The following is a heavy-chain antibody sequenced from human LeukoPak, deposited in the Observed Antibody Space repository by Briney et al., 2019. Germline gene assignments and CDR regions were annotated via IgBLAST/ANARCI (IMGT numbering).Heavy chain of an antibody. D-gene: IGHD6-13*01. Sequence: GGSLRLSCAASGFTFSSYWMSWVRQASGKGLEWVGRIRSKANSYATAYAASVKGRFTISRDDSKNTAYLQMNSLKTEDTAVYYCTRHLRQQQLPRHHYYYYYMDVWGKGTTVTVSS. CDR3: TRHLRQQQLPRHHYYYYYMDV. J-gene: IGHJ6*03. CDR1: GFTFSSYW. V-gene: IGHV3-73*01. CDR2: IRSKANSYAT.